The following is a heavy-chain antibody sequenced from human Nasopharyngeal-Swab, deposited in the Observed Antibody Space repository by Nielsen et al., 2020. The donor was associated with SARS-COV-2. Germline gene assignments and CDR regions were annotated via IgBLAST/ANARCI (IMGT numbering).Heavy chain of an antibody. Sequence: GGSLRLSCAASGFTFSDYYMSWIRQAPGKGLEWVSYISSSGSTIYYADSVKGRFTISRDNAKNSLYLQMNSLRAEDTAVYYCARSSRGPYYDFWSGSNYTDYWGQGTLVTVSS. J-gene: IGHJ4*02. CDR1: GFTFSDYY. CDR3: ARSSRGPYYDFWSGSNYTDY. D-gene: IGHD3-3*01. V-gene: IGHV3-11*01. CDR2: ISSSGSTI.